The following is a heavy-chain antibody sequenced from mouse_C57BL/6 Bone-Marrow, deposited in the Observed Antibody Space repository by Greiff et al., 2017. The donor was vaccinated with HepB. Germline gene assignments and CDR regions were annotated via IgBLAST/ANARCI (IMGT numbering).Heavy chain of an antibody. J-gene: IGHJ2*01. CDR3: ARWTAQAAFDY. D-gene: IGHD3-2*02. CDR2: IYPGGGYT. CDR1: GYTFTNYW. Sequence: QVHVKQSGAELVRPGTSVKMSCKASGYTFTNYWIGWAKQRPGHGLEWIGDIYPGGGYTNYNEKFKGKATLTADKSSSTAYMQFSSLTSEDSAIYYCARWTAQAAFDYWGQGTTLTVSS. V-gene: IGHV1-63*01.